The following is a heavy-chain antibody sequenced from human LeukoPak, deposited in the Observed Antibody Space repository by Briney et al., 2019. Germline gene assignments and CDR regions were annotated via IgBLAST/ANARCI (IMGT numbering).Heavy chain of an antibody. Sequence: GGSLRLSCAASGFTFSSYAMHWVRQAPGKGLEWVAVISYDGSNKYYADSVKGRFTISGDNSKNTLYLQMNSLRAEDTAVYYCARDGIGYGSGSYYNSWGMDVWGQGTTVTVSS. V-gene: IGHV3-30-3*01. CDR2: ISYDGSNK. D-gene: IGHD3-10*01. CDR3: ARDGIGYGSGSYYNSWGMDV. CDR1: GFTFSSYA. J-gene: IGHJ6*02.